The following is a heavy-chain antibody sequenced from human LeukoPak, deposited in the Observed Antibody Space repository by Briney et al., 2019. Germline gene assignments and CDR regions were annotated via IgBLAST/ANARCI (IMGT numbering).Heavy chain of an antibody. J-gene: IGHJ5*02. CDR3: ARARMVRGVITNWFDP. CDR1: GYTFTGYW. V-gene: IGHV1-46*01. D-gene: IGHD3-10*01. CDR2: ISPSGGST. Sequence: ASVKVSCKAFGYTFTGYWMHWVRQAPGQGPEWMGVISPSGGSTIYAQKFKGRVTLTRDMSTSTDYLELSSLRSEDTAVYYCARARMVRGVITNWFDPWGQGTLVTVSS.